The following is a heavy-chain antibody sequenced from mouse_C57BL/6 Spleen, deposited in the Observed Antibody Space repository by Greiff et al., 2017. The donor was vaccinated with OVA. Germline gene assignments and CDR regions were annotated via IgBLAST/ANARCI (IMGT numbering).Heavy chain of an antibody. V-gene: IGHV1-22*01. D-gene: IGHD2-1*01. CDR3: ARGYYGNYYAMDY. CDR2: INPNNGGT. J-gene: IGHJ4*01. Sequence: EVKLQQSGPELVKPGASVKMSCKASGYTFTDYNMHWVKQSHGKSLEWIGYINPNNGGTSYNQKFKGKATLTVNKSSSTAYMELRSLTSEDSAVYYCARGYYGNYYAMDYWGQGTSVTVSS. CDR1: GYTFTDYN.